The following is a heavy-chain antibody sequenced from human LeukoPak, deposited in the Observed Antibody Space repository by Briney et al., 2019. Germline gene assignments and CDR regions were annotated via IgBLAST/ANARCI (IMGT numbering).Heavy chain of an antibody. CDR2: FDPEDGET. Sequence: ASVKVSCKVSGYTLTELSMHWLRQAPGKGLEWMGGFDPEDGETIYAQKFQGRVTMTEDTSTDTAYMELSSLRSEDTAVYYCATDRPYYYDSSGYYYFDYWGQGTLVTVSS. CDR1: GYTLTELS. CDR3: ATDRPYYYDSSGYYYFDY. V-gene: IGHV1-24*01. D-gene: IGHD3-22*01. J-gene: IGHJ4*02.